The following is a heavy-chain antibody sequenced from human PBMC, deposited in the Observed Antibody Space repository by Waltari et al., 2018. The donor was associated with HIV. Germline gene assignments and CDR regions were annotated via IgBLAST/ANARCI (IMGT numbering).Heavy chain of an antibody. J-gene: IGHJ4*02. CDR3: ARDPLYAVAVAYIDY. V-gene: IGHV1-2*02. D-gene: IGHD6-19*01. Sequence: QVQLVQSGAEVKQPGAPVKVSCKASGYTFTGYYMHWVRQAPGQGLEWMGWINPNSGATKYAQKFQGRVTMTRDTSISTAFMELSRLRSDDTAVYYCARDPLYAVAVAYIDYWGQGTLVTVSS. CDR2: INPNSGAT. CDR1: GYTFTGYY.